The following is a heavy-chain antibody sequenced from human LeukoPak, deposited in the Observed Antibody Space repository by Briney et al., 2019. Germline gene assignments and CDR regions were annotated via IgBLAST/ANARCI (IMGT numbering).Heavy chain of an antibody. CDR3: ANPGELGNFDY. D-gene: IGHD1-26*01. CDR2: IYSGGST. J-gene: IGHJ4*02. V-gene: IGHV3-53*05. CDR1: GFAVSSNY. Sequence: EGSLRLSCAASGFAVSSNYMSWVRQAPGKGLEWVSVIYSGGSTYYADSVKGRFTISRDNSKNTLYLQMNSLRAEDTAVYYCANPGELGNFDYWGQGTLVTVSS.